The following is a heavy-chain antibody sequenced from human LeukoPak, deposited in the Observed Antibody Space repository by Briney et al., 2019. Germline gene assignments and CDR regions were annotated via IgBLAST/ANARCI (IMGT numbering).Heavy chain of an antibody. CDR3: ARIGYSYGGP. V-gene: IGHV6-1*01. D-gene: IGHD5-18*01. CDR1: GDSVSSNSSA. Sequence: SQTLSLTCAISGDSVSSNSSAWNWIRQSPSRGLEWLGWTYYRSKWYSDYAVSVKGRITVNPDTSKNHFSLQLNPVTPEDTAIYYCARIGYSYGGPWGQGTRVTVSS. CDR2: TYYRSKWYS. J-gene: IGHJ5*02.